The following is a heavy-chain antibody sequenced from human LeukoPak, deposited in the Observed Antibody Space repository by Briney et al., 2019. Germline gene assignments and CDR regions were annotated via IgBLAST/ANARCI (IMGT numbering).Heavy chain of an antibody. Sequence: GGSLRLSCAASGFTVSSNYISWVRQAPGKGLEWVSVIYSGGNTYYADSVKGRFTISRDNSKNTLYLQMNSLRAEDTAVYYCARETFCSGGRCSAVYGMDVWGQGTTVTVSS. CDR2: IYSGGNT. D-gene: IGHD2-15*01. CDR1: GFTVSSNY. V-gene: IGHV3-66*01. J-gene: IGHJ6*02. CDR3: ARETFCSGGRCSAVYGMDV.